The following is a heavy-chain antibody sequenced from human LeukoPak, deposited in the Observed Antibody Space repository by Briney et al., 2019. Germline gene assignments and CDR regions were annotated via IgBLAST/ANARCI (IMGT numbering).Heavy chain of an antibody. J-gene: IGHJ5*02. V-gene: IGHV1-18*01. CDR1: GYTFTSYG. CDR3: ARSRVLVVVVAATDWFDP. CDR2: ISAYNGNT. Sequence: ASVKVSCKASGYTFTSYGISWVRQAPGQGLEWMGWISAYNGNTNYAQKLQGRVTMTTDTSTSTAYMELRSLRSDDTAVYYCARSRVLVVVVAATDWFDPWGQGTLVTVSS. D-gene: IGHD2-15*01.